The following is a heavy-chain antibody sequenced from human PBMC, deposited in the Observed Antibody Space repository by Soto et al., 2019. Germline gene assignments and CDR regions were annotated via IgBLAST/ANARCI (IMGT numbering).Heavy chain of an antibody. Sequence: ASVKVSCKASGGTFSSYTISWVRQAPGQGLEWMGRIIPILGIANYAQKFQGRVTITADKSTSTAYMELSSLRSEDTAVYYCARDFSSKSSIAARPIKNWFDPWGQGTLVTVSS. CDR3: ARDFSSKSSIAARPIKNWFDP. J-gene: IGHJ5*02. D-gene: IGHD6-6*01. V-gene: IGHV1-69*04. CDR2: IIPILGIA. CDR1: GGTFSSYT.